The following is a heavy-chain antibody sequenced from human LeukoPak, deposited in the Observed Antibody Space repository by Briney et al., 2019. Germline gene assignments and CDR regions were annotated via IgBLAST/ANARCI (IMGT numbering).Heavy chain of an antibody. CDR1: GVSMRSYY. CDR2: VFSSGST. V-gene: IGHV4-59*01. J-gene: IGHJ4*02. D-gene: IGHD5-12*01. CDR3: TRGGWLRFDY. Sequence: SETLSLTCTVSGVSMRSYYWSWIRQPPGKGLEWIGYVFSSGSTDYNPSPKSRVTMSVVTSRNQFSLNLRSVTAADTAVYYCTRGGWLRFDYWGQGILVTVSS.